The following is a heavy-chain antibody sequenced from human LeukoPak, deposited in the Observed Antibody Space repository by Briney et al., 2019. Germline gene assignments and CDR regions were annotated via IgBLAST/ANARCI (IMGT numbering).Heavy chain of an antibody. J-gene: IGHJ4*02. CDR3: AKDLEPRYCSSTSCPLVWDY. V-gene: IGHV3-23*01. D-gene: IGHD2-2*01. Sequence: GGSLRLSCAASGFTFSSYAMSWVRQAPGKGLEWVSAISGSGGSTYYADSVRGRFTISRDNSKNTLYLQMNSLRAEDTAVYYCAKDLEPRYCSSTSCPLVWDYWGQGTLVTVSS. CDR1: GFTFSSYA. CDR2: ISGSGGST.